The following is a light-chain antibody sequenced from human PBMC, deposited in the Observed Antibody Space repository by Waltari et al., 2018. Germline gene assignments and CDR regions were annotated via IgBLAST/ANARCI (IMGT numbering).Light chain of an antibody. CDR1: QSISSY. CDR2: AAS. CDR3: QQSYSTPYT. V-gene: IGKV1-39*01. J-gene: IGKJ2*01. Sequence: IQMTQSPSSLSASLGDRVTITCRASQSISSYLNWYKQKPGKAPKLLIYAASSLQSGVPSRFSGSGSGTDFTLTISSLQPEDFATYYCQQSYSTPYTFGQGTKLEIK.